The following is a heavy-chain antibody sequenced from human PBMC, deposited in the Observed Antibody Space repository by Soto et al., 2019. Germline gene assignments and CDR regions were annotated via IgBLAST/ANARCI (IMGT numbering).Heavy chain of an antibody. J-gene: IGHJ4*02. Sequence: EVQLVESGGGLVQPGGSLRLSCAASGFTFSIYWMHWVRQAPGKGLVWVSRINSDGSSTKYADSVKGRFTISRDNAKNTLYLQVNSLRAEDTAVYYCARENMGGDYWLEIDYWGQGTVVTVSS. CDR1: GFTFSIYW. CDR3: ARENMGGDYWLEIDY. V-gene: IGHV3-74*01. D-gene: IGHD4-17*01. CDR2: INSDGSST.